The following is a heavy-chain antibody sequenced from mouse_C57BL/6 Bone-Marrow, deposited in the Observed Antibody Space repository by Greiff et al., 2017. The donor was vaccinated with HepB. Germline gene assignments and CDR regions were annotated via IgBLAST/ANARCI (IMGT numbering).Heavy chain of an antibody. CDR2: INPSSGYT. CDR1: GYTFTSYW. Sequence: VQLQESGAELAKPGASVKLSCKASGYTFTSYWMHWVKQRPGQGLEWIGYINPSSGYTKYNQKFKDKATLTADKSSSTAYMQLSSLTYEDSAVYYYVSPYYYGSSYGDYWGQGTTLTVSS. V-gene: IGHV1-7*01. J-gene: IGHJ2*01. D-gene: IGHD1-1*01. CDR3: VSPYYYGSSYGDY.